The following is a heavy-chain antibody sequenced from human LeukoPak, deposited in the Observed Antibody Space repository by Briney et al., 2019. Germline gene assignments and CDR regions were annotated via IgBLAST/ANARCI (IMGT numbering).Heavy chain of an antibody. V-gene: IGHV3-9*01. CDR3: AKDYDYWFDY. J-gene: IGHJ4*02. D-gene: IGHD4-11*01. CDR1: GFTFDDYA. Sequence: GRSLRLSCAASGFTFDDYAIHWVRQAPGKGLEWVSGISWNIDNIDYADSVRGRFTISRDNAKNSLYLQMNSLRAEDTALYYCAKDYDYWFDYWGQGTLVTVSS. CDR2: ISWNIDNI.